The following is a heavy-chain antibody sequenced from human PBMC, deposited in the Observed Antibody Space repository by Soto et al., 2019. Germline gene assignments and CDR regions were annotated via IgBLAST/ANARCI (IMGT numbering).Heavy chain of an antibody. CDR3: GKVSRKGSAIDFEY. CDR1: GYTFSNYD. V-gene: IGHV1-8*01. CDR2: VNPNNGDT. D-gene: IGHD3-10*01. Sequence: QVQLVQSGAELKKPGASVKVSCKASGYTFSNYDMNWVRQATGQGPEWIGWVNPNNGDTGYAQKFQGRVTLTTDISTTTAYMELTILRSEDTAIYYSGKVSRKGSAIDFEYWGQGTLITDSS. J-gene: IGHJ4*02.